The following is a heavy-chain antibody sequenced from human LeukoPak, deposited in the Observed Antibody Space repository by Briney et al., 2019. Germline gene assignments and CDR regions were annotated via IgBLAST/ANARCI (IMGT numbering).Heavy chain of an antibody. V-gene: IGHV4-59*12. D-gene: IGHD3-10*01. CDR3: ARGLYGSGKYNWFDP. Sequence: RTSEALSLTCTVSGGSISSYYWSWIRQPPGKGLEWIGYIYYSGSTNYNPSLKSRVTISVDTSKNQFSLKLSSVTAADTAVYYCARGLYGSGKYNWFDPWGQGTLVTVSS. CDR2: IYYSGST. CDR1: GGSISSYY. J-gene: IGHJ5*02.